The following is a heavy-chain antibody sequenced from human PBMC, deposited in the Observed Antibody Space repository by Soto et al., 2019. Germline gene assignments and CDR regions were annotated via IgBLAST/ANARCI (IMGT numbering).Heavy chain of an antibody. D-gene: IGHD2-2*01. J-gene: IGHJ5*01. CDR2: VSGNNGAS. Sequence: VSVKVSCKASGYTSADFGISWVRQAPGQGLEWMGWVSGNNGASNPAPKVQGRITMTLDTSTGVSYMALRSLRSDDTAIYYCVRDQKYFRVNGNWFDSWGQGTLVTVSS. CDR1: GYTSADFG. CDR3: VRDQKYFRVNGNWFDS. V-gene: IGHV1-18*04.